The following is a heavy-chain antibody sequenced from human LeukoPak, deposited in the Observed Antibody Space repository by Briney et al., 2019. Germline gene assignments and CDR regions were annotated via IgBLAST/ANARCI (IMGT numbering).Heavy chain of an antibody. CDR3: VRGYIDNLGYSPRSSFDT. J-gene: IGHJ4*02. D-gene: IGHD3-22*01. CDR1: GFNFSDYS. CDR2: ISNSGAWV. Sequence: GGSLRLSCAASGFNFSDYSMNWVRQAPGQGLEWVSSISNSGAWVFYADSVTGRFTISRDNAKNSLFLQMHSLRPEDTAVYYYVRGYIDNLGYSPRSSFDTWGQGTLVAVSS. V-gene: IGHV3-69-1*01.